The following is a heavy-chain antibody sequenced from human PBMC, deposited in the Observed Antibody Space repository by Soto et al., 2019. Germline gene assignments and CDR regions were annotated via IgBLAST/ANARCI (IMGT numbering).Heavy chain of an antibody. CDR1: GFTFSSYA. CDR2: ISGSGGST. CDR3: AKAHSLGMVIIYFDY. V-gene: IGHV3-23*01. D-gene: IGHD3-3*01. J-gene: IGHJ4*02. Sequence: GGSLRLSCAASGFTFSSYAMSWVRQAPGKGLEWVSAISGSGGSTYYADSVKGRFTISRDNSKNTLYLQMNSLRAEDTAVYYCAKAHSLGMVIIYFDYWGQGTLVTVSS.